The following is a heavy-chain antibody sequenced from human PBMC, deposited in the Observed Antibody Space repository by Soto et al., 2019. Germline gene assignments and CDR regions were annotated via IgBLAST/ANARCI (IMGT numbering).Heavy chain of an antibody. CDR3: ARHYDILTGYYWAWFDP. CDR2: IYYLGST. Sequence: PSETLSLTCSVSAGSISNGGTYWSWIRQHPGMGLEWIGYIYYLGSTYYHPSLKGRVTISLDTSKNQFSLKLSSVTAADTAVYYCARHYDILTGYYWAWFDPWGQGTLVTVPQ. CDR1: AGSISNGGTY. J-gene: IGHJ5*02. V-gene: IGHV4-31*03. D-gene: IGHD3-9*01.